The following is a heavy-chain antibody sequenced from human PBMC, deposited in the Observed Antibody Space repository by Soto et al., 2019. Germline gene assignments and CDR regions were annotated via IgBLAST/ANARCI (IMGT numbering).Heavy chain of an antibody. J-gene: IGHJ6*02. D-gene: IGHD3-10*01. Sequence: SVKVSCKASGGTFSSYAISWVRQAPGQGLEWMGGIIPIFGTANYAQKFQGRVTITADESTSTAYMELSSLRSEDTAVYYCARSITMVRVVNYDYSGMDVWGQGTTVTVSS. CDR3: ARSITMVRVVNYDYSGMDV. V-gene: IGHV1-69*13. CDR1: GGTFSSYA. CDR2: IIPIFGTA.